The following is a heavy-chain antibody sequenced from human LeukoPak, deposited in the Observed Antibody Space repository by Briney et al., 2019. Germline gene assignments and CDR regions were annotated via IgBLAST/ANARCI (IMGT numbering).Heavy chain of an antibody. CDR3: ARQINSGVANWFDP. CDR1: GYTFTSYD. V-gene: IGHV1-8*01. J-gene: IGHJ5*02. Sequence: ASVKVSCKASGYTFTSYDINWVRQATGQGLEWMGWMNPNSGNTGYAQKFQGRVTMTTDTSTSTAYMELRSLRSDDTAVYYCARQINSGVANWFDPWGQGTLVTVSS. CDR2: MNPNSGNT. D-gene: IGHD2-15*01.